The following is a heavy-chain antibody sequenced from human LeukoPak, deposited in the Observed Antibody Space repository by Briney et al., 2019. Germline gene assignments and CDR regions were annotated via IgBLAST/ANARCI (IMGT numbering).Heavy chain of an antibody. CDR1: GGSISGYY. V-gene: IGHV4-59*01. CDR3: ARYGVYRGMDV. CDR2: MYYSGIT. D-gene: IGHD5-12*01. Sequence: SETLSLTCTVSGGSISGYYWSWIRQPPGKGLEWIGYMYYSGITSYNPSLKGRVTISVDTSKNQFSLTLSSVTAADTAVYYCARYGVYRGMDVWGQGTAVTVSS. J-gene: IGHJ6*02.